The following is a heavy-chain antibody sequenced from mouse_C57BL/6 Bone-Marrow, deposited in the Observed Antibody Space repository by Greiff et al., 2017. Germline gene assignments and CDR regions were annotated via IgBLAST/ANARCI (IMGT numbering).Heavy chain of an antibody. V-gene: IGHV2-2*02. CDR1: GFSLTSYG. CDR3: AIYDGYYFDV. J-gene: IGHJ1*01. CDR2: IGSGGST. Sequence: QVQLQQSGPGLVQPSQSLSITCTVSGFSLTSYGVHWVRQSPGKGLEWLGVIGSGGSTDYNAAFISRLSISKDNSKSHVFFKMNSLHANDTAIYYCAIYDGYYFDVWGAGTTVTVTS. D-gene: IGHD2-3*01.